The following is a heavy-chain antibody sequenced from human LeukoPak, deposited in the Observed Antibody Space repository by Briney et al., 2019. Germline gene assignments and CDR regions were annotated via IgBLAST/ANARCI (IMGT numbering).Heavy chain of an antibody. CDR1: GGSISSGDYY. Sequence: SQTLSLTCTVSGGSISSGDYYWSWIRQPPGKGLEWIGYIYYSGSTNYNPSLKSRVTMSVDTSKNQFSLKLSSVTAADTAVYYCARDHAILLWFGELSGRPYYYGMDVWGQGTTVTVSS. CDR3: ARDHAILLWFGELSGRPYYYGMDV. V-gene: IGHV4-30-4*01. D-gene: IGHD3-10*01. CDR2: IYYSGST. J-gene: IGHJ6*02.